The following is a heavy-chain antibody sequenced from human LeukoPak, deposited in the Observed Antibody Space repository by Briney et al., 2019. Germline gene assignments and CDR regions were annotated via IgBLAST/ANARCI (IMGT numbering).Heavy chain of an antibody. CDR1: GFTFSNHA. Sequence: GGSLRLSCAASGFTFSNHAMSWVRQAPRKGLEWVSAISGSGGSTYYADSVKGRFTISRDNSKNTLYLQMNSLRADDTAVYYCAKDKQWLATYLDYWGQGTLVTVSS. CDR2: ISGSGGST. CDR3: AKDKQWLATYLDY. D-gene: IGHD6-19*01. V-gene: IGHV3-23*01. J-gene: IGHJ4*02.